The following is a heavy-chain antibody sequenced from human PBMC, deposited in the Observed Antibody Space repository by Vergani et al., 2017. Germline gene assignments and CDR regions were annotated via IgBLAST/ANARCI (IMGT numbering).Heavy chain of an antibody. D-gene: IGHD1-20*01. J-gene: IGHJ4*02. CDR3: ANSYNWRFDY. Sequence: QVQLVQSGAEVKKPGSSVKVSCKASGGTFSSYVLSWVRQAPGQGLEWMGGIIPIFGTTYYAQTFQGRVPITADKSTSTADMELSSLRSEDTAVYYCANSYNWRFDYWGQGTLVTVSS. CDR2: IIPIFGTT. CDR1: GGTFSSYV. V-gene: IGHV1-69*06.